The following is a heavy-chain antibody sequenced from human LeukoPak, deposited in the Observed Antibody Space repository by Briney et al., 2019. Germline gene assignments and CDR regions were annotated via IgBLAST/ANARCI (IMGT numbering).Heavy chain of an antibody. J-gene: IGHJ4*02. CDR2: ISPEGSDK. Sequence: GGSLRLSCVASGFTFSTYWMNWVRQVPGKGLERVGTISPEGSDKYYVDSVKGRFTISRDNAKTSLYLQRNSLRADDTALYFCARGIVVVVGASDHLDYWGQGTLITVSS. V-gene: IGHV3-7*01. D-gene: IGHD2-15*01. CDR1: GFTFSTYW. CDR3: ARGIVVVVGASDHLDY.